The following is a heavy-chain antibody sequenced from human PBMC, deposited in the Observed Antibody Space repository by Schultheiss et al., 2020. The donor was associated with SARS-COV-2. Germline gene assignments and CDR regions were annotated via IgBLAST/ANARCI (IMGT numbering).Heavy chain of an antibody. V-gene: IGHV4-38-2*02. CDR2: IYHSGST. CDR1: GGSISSYY. J-gene: IGHJ6*02. Sequence: GSLRLSCTVSGGSISSYYWGWIRQPPGKGLEWIGSIYHSGSTYYNPSLKSRVTISVDTSKNQFSLKLSSVTAADTAVYYCACSIAAAGTYYYYGMDVWGQGTTVTVSS. CDR3: ACSIAAAGTYYYYGMDV. D-gene: IGHD6-13*01.